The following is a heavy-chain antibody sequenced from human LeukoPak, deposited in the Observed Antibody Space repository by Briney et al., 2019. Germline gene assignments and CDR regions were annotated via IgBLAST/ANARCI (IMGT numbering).Heavy chain of an antibody. CDR3: ASWRGSRGYDYGFDS. D-gene: IGHD5-12*01. CDR1: GGSITGYY. CDR2: VLYTGVT. Sequence: SEALSLTCTVSGGSITGYYWSWIRQPPGKGLEWIGNVLYTGVTYSRPSLKSRITISVDTSQNQFSLKLSSMTAADTAIYYCASWRGSRGYDYGFDSWGQGALVTVSS. V-gene: IGHV4-59*12. J-gene: IGHJ4*02.